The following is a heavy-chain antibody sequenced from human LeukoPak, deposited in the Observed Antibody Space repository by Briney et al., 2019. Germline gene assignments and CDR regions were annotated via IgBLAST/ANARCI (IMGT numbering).Heavy chain of an antibody. Sequence: GGSLRLSCAASGFTFSNYWMHWVRQAPGKGLVWVSRIYTDGSSTNYADSVKGRFTISRDNSKNTLYVQMNSLRAEDTAVYYCAKGGVTNTRGYFDYRGQGTLVTVSS. V-gene: IGHV3-74*01. CDR2: IYTDGSST. J-gene: IGHJ4*02. CDR1: GFTFSNYW. D-gene: IGHD2-2*01. CDR3: AKGGVTNTRGYFDY.